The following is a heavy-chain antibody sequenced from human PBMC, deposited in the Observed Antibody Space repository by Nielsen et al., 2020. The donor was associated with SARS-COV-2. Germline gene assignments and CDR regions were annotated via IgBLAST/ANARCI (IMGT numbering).Heavy chain of an antibody. CDR2: IWSHGITS. V-gene: IGHV3-33*01. CDR1: GFDFSRHG. CDR3: ARETIDHTSSFFDY. Sequence: GESLKISCTASGFDFSRHGMHWVRQAPGKGLEWVAVIWSHGITSYYADSVKGRFTISRDNSKNTAYLQMDSLKLEDTAVYFCARETIDHTSSFFDYWGQGTLVTVSS. J-gene: IGHJ4*02. D-gene: IGHD2-2*01.